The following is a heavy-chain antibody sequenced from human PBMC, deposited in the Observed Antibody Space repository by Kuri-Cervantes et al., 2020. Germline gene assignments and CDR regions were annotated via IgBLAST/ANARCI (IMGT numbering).Heavy chain of an antibody. CDR2: ISWNSGSI. V-gene: IGHV3-23*01. CDR3: ARGGSNDFWSGYYTLRIPLDY. CDR1: GSTFSSYA. D-gene: IGHD3-3*01. J-gene: IGHJ4*02. Sequence: GGSLRVSYAASGSTFSSYAMSWVRQVPGKGLEWVSGISWNSGSIGYADSVKGRFTISRDNSKNTLYLQMNSLRAEDTAVYYCARGGSNDFWSGYYTLRIPLDYWGQGTLVTVSS.